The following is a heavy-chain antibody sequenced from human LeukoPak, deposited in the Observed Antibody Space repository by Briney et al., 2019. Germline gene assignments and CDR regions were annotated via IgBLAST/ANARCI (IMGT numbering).Heavy chain of an antibody. D-gene: IGHD3-16*01. CDR1: GGSISSGSYY. CDR2: IYTSGST. V-gene: IGHV4-61*02. CDR3: ARVGHDPVWYFDL. Sequence: SETLSLTCTVSGGSISSGSYYWSWIRQPAGKGLEWIGRIYTSGSTNYNPSLKSRVPMSVDTSKNQFSLKLSSVTAADTAVYYCARVGHDPVWYFDLWGRGTLVTVSS. J-gene: IGHJ2*01.